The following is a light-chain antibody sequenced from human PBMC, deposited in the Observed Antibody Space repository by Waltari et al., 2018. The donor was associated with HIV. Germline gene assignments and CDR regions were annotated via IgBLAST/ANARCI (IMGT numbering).Light chain of an antibody. CDR1: QSIRNC. J-gene: IGKJ1*01. CDR3: LQYDNLWT. V-gene: IGKV1-5*03. CDR2: EAS. Sequence: IEVTQPRATLAASVGGSVNLTCRASQSIRNCSAWYPQKPGRAPQLLIPEASTLEGGVPSRFSGSGSGTVFALTISSLQPDDFATYYCLQYDNLWTFGQGTKVE.